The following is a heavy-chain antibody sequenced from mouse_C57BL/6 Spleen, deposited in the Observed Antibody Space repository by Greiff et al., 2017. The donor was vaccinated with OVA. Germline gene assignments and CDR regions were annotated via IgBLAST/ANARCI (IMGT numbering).Heavy chain of an antibody. J-gene: IGHJ2*01. CDR2: IRLKSDNYAT. Sequence: EVQLVESGGGLVQPGGSMKLSCVASGFTFSNYWMNWVRQSPEKGLEWVAQIRLKSDNYATHYAESVKGRFTISRDDSKSSVYLQMNNLRAEDTGIYYCTVDFFEGYWGQGTTLTVSS. CDR3: TVDFFEGY. V-gene: IGHV6-3*01. CDR1: GFTFSNYW.